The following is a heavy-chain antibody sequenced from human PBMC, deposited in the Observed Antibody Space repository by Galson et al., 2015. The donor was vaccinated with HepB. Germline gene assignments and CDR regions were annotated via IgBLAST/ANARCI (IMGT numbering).Heavy chain of an antibody. V-gene: IGHV3-30*03. CDR2: ISYDGSNK. CDR3: ATGDEA. Sequence: SLRLSCAASGFIFSNYVMHWVRQAPGKGLEWVAVISYDGSNKYHGDSVKGRFTISRDNSKNTLYLQMNSLRVEDTAVYYCATGDEAWGQGTLVTVSS. J-gene: IGHJ5*02. CDR1: GFIFSNYV. D-gene: IGHD5-24*01.